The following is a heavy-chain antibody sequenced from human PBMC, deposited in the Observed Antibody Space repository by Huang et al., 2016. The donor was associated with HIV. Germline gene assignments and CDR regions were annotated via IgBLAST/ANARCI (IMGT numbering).Heavy chain of an antibody. CDR3: ARDPRIQSWLNFFDY. CDR2: IKRDGSST. D-gene: IGHD3-22*01. CDR1: GFSISSYW. V-gene: IGHV3-74*01. J-gene: IGHJ4*02. Sequence: EVQLVESGGGLVQPGGSLRLSCAASGFSISSYWMHWVRQAPGKGRVGVECIKRDGSSTNYADSVKGRVTISRDNAKNTLYLQMNRLRAEDTAVYYCARDPRIQSWLNFFDYWGQGTLVSVSS.